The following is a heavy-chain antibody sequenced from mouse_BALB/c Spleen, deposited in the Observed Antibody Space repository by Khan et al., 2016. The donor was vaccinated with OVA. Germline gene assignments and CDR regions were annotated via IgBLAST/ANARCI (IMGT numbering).Heavy chain of an antibody. CDR3: ARGSGWGPAWLAY. V-gene: IGHV3-6*02. D-gene: IGHD1-2*01. CDR1: GYSIISGYF. J-gene: IGHJ3*01. CDR2: IRYDGNS. Sequence: EVQLQESGPGLVKPSQSLSLTCSVTGYSIISGYFWYWIRQFPGNLLEWRGYIRYDGNSNYNPTLKNRISITRATSNNQFFLKMNSVTPEDTATYYYARGSGWGPAWLAYWGQGTLVTVSS.